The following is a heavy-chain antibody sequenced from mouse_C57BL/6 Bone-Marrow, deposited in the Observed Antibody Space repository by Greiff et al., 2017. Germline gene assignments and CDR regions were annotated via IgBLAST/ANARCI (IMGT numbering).Heavy chain of an antibody. Sequence: QVQLQQSGAELVKPGASVKISCKASGYAFSSYWMNWVKPRPGKGLEWIGQIYPGDGDTNYNGKFKGKATLTADKSSSTAYMQLSSLTSEDSAVYFCARRDYYGSSGAMDYWGQGTSVTVSS. V-gene: IGHV1-80*01. CDR3: ARRDYYGSSGAMDY. CDR2: IYPGDGDT. D-gene: IGHD1-1*01. CDR1: GYAFSSYW. J-gene: IGHJ4*01.